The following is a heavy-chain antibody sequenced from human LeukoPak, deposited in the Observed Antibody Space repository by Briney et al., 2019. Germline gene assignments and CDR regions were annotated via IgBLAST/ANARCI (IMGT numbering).Heavy chain of an antibody. CDR2: INPNSGGT. J-gene: IGHJ4*02. D-gene: IGHD2-2*01. V-gene: IGHV1-2*02. Sequence: ASVKVSCKASGYTFTGYYMHWVRQAPGQGLEWMGWINPNSGGTNYAQKFQGRVTMTRDTSISTAYMELSRLRSDDTAVYYCARASRYCSSTSCLYYFDYWGQETLVTVSS. CDR3: ARASRYCSSTSCLYYFDY. CDR1: GYTFTGYY.